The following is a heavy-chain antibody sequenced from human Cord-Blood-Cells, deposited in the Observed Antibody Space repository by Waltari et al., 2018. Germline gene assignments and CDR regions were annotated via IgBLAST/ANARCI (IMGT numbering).Heavy chain of an antibody. V-gene: IGHV3-9*01. CDR1: GFTFDDYA. Sequence: EVQLVESGGGLVQPGRSLRLSCAASGFTFDDYAMHWVRQGPGKGLEWVSGISWNSGSIGYADSVKGRFTISRDNAKNSLYLQMNSLRAEDTALYYCAKDIKVRGYDSVDYWGQGTLVTVSS. J-gene: IGHJ4*02. CDR2: ISWNSGSI. CDR3: AKDIKVRGYDSVDY. D-gene: IGHD5-12*01.